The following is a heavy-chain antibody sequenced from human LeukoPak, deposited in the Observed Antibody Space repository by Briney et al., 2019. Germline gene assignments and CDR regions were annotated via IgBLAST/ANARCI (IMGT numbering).Heavy chain of an antibody. D-gene: IGHD3-3*01. CDR2: ISYDGRNK. Sequence: GGSLRLSCAASGFTFSSHAMHWVRQAPGKGLEWVAVISYDGRNKYYVDSVKGRFTISRDNAKNSLYLQMNSLRAEDTAVYYCARGITIFGVVIGHWGQGTLVTVST. V-gene: IGHV3-30*04. J-gene: IGHJ4*02. CDR1: GFTFSSHA. CDR3: ARGITIFGVVIGH.